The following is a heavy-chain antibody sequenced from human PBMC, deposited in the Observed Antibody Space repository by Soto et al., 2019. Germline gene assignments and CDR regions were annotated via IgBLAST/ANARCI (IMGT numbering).Heavy chain of an antibody. CDR1: GFTFSSYN. J-gene: IGHJ3*02. CDR2: ISSSSNTI. Sequence: PGGSLRLACAASGFTFSSYNMNWVRQAPGKGLEWVSYISSSSNTIYYADSVKGRFTISRDNAKNSLYLQMNSLRDEDTAVYYCARRSLGTSLDAFDIWAQRTMVTVSS. CDR3: ARRSLGTSLDAFDI. D-gene: IGHD1-1*01. V-gene: IGHV3-48*02.